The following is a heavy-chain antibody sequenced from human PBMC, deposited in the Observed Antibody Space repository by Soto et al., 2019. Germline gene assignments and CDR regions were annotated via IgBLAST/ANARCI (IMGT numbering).Heavy chain of an antibody. D-gene: IGHD3-22*01. CDR2: ISWNSGSI. Sequence: LRLSCAASGFTFDDYAMHWVRQAPGKGLEWVSGISWNSGSIGYADSVKGRFTISRDNAKNSLYLQMNSLRAEDTALYYCAKGRYYYDSSGYYRFDYWGQGTLVTVSS. CDR1: GFTFDDYA. J-gene: IGHJ4*02. CDR3: AKGRYYYDSSGYYRFDY. V-gene: IGHV3-9*01.